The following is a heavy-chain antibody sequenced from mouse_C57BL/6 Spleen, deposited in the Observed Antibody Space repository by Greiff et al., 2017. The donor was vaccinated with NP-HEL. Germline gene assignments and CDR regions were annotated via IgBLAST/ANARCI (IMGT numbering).Heavy chain of an antibody. CDR3: ARERDYGSSYFDD. D-gene: IGHD1-1*01. J-gene: IGHJ2*01. Sequence: VQLQQSGAELARPGASVKLSCKASGYTFTSYGISWVKQRTGQGLEWIGEIYPRSGNTYYNEKFKGKAILTADKSSSTAYMELRSLTSEDSAVYVCARERDYGSSYFDDWGQGTTLTVAS. CDR2: IYPRSGNT. CDR1: GYTFTSYG. V-gene: IGHV1-81*01.